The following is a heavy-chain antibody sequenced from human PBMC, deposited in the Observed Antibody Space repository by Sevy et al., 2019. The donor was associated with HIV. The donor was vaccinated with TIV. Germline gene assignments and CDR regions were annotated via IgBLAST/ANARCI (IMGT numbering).Heavy chain of an antibody. CDR3: AKVTAALEDYYYGMDV. D-gene: IGHD6-13*01. J-gene: IGHJ6*02. CDR1: GFTFSSYA. Sequence: GGSLRLSCAASGFTFSSYAMSWVRQAPGKGLEWVSAIRGSGGSTYYADSVKGRFTISRDNSKNTLYLQMNSLRAEDTAVYYCAKVTAALEDYYYGMDVWGQGTTVTVSS. V-gene: IGHV3-23*01. CDR2: IRGSGGST.